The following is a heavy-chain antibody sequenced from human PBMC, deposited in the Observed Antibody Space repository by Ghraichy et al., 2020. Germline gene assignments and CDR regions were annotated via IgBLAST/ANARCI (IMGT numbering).Heavy chain of an antibody. CDR2: INPNSGGT. Sequence: ASVKVSCKASGYTFTGYYMHWVRQAPGQGLEWMGWINPNSGGTNYAQKFQGRVTMTRDTSISTAYMELSRLRSDDTAVYYCARDICSGGSCHFDYWGQGTLVTVSS. D-gene: IGHD2-15*01. V-gene: IGHV1-2*02. CDR3: ARDICSGGSCHFDY. CDR1: GYTFTGYY. J-gene: IGHJ4*02.